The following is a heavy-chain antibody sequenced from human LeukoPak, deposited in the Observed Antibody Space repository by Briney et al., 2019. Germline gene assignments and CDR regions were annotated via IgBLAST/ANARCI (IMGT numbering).Heavy chain of an antibody. Sequence: SQTLSLTCAVSGGSISSGGYSWRWLRQPPGKGLEWIGYIYHSGSTYYNPSLKTRVTISVDRSKNQFSLKLSSVTAADTAVYYCARTGGPFDYWGQGTLVTVSS. CDR1: GGSISSGGYS. J-gene: IGHJ4*02. D-gene: IGHD4-23*01. CDR3: ARTGGPFDY. CDR2: IYHSGST. V-gene: IGHV4-30-2*01.